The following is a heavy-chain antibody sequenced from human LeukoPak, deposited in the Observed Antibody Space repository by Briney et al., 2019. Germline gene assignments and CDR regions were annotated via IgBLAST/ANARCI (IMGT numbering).Heavy chain of an antibody. V-gene: IGHV3-23*01. CDR3: AKDSADYYGSGSKGTDV. D-gene: IGHD3-10*01. Sequence: GGSLRLSCAASGFTFSSYAMSWVRQAPGKGLEWVSAISGSGGSTHYADSVKGRFTISRDNSKNTLYLQMNSLRAEDTAVYYCAKDSADYYGSGSKGTDVWGQGTTVTVSS. CDR2: ISGSGGST. CDR1: GFTFSSYA. J-gene: IGHJ6*02.